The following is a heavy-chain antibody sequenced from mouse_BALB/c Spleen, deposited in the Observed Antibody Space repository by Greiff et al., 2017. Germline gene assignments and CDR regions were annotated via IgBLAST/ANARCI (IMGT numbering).Heavy chain of an antibody. CDR3: AREFTTVVAEGFAY. V-gene: IGHV3-2*02. J-gene: IGHJ3*01. CDR1: GYSITSDYA. CDR2: ISYSGST. D-gene: IGHD1-1*01. Sequence: EVKLMESGPGLVKPSQSLSLTCTVTGYSITSDYAWNWIRQFPGNKLEWMGYISYSGSTSYNPSLKSRISITRDTSKNQFFLQLNSVTTEDTATYYCAREFTTVVAEGFAYWGQGTLVTVSA.